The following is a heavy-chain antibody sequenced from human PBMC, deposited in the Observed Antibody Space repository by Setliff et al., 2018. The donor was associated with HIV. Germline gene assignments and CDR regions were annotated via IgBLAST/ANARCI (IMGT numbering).Heavy chain of an antibody. CDR3: ARLPRLGYGLRDAFDI. Sequence: SETLSLTCTVSGYSISSGYYWGWIRQPPGKGLEWIGSIYHSGSTYYNPSLKSRVTISVDTSKNQFSLKLSSVTAADTAVYYCARLPRLGYGLRDAFDIWGQGTMVTVSS. CDR2: IYHSGST. CDR1: GYSISSGYY. V-gene: IGHV4-38-2*02. J-gene: IGHJ3*02. D-gene: IGHD5-18*01.